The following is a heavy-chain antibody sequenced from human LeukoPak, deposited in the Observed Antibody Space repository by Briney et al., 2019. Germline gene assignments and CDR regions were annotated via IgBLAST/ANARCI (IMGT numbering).Heavy chain of an antibody. CDR1: GYTFTSYG. J-gene: IGHJ4*02. CDR2: ISAYNGNT. CDR3: ARGRQVVVTANSLDY. Sequence: ASVTVSCKASGYTFTSYGISWVRQAPGQGLEWMGWISAYNGNTNYAQKLQGRVTMTTDTSTSTAYMELRSLRSDDTAVYYCARGRQVVVTANSLDYWGQGTLVTVSS. V-gene: IGHV1-18*01. D-gene: IGHD2-21*02.